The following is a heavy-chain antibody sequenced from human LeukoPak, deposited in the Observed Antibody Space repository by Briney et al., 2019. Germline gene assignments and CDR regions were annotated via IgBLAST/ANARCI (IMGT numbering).Heavy chain of an antibody. J-gene: IGHJ4*02. CDR3: ARDRYCSSASCYGGDY. D-gene: IGHD2-2*01. CDR1: GFTFSSYW. CDR2: IGTDGSST. V-gene: IGHV3-74*01. Sequence: PGGSLRLSCVASGFTFSSYWMHWVRQAPGKGLVWVSRIGTDGSSTSYADSVKGRFTISRDNAKSTLYLQMNSLRAEDTAVYYCARDRYCSSASCYGGDYWGQGTLVTVSS.